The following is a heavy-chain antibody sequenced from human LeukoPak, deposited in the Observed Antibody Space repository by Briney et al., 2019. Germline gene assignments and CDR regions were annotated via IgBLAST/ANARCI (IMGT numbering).Heavy chain of an antibody. CDR2: ISYDGGNK. V-gene: IGHV3-30*18. CDR1: GFTFSSFG. J-gene: IGHJ3*02. D-gene: IGHD3-10*01. Sequence: GGSLRLSCAASGFTFSSFGIHWVRQVPGMGLEWVAVISYDGGNKYYADSVKGRFTISRDNSKNTVYLQLNSLRAEDTAVYYCVKAGTMVRGLIGAFDIWGQGTLVTVSS. CDR3: VKAGTMVRGLIGAFDI.